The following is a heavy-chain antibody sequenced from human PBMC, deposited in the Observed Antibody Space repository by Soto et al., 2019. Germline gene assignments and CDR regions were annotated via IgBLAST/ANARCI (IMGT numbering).Heavy chain of an antibody. CDR1: EDTFRNYA. V-gene: IGHV1-69*06. D-gene: IGHD3-22*01. J-gene: IGHJ2*01. CDR3: ASTKYDSSAYYYWYLGL. CDR2: IIPIFGTA. Sequence: QVELVQSGAEVKKPGSSVKVSCQASEDTFRNYAISWVRQAPGQGLERMGGIIPIFGTANYAQKFQGRVTITAGTSANTVYLELSSLRSEDTAVYYCASTKYDSSAYYYWYLGLWGRGTLVTVSS.